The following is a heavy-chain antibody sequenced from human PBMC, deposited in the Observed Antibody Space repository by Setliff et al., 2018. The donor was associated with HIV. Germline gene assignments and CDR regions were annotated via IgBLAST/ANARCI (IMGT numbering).Heavy chain of an antibody. Sequence: TLVNPTQTLTLTCTFSGLSLSTSGVGVGWIRQSPGKALEWLAFIYWNNNKHYSTSPKSRLTVTKDTSKNRVVFTMTNMDPVDTATYYCAYSGRQLRGPYFDFWGQGTPVTVSS. V-gene: IGHV2-5*01. D-gene: IGHD1-1*01. CDR2: IYWNNNK. CDR1: GLSLSTSGVG. J-gene: IGHJ4*02. CDR3: AYSGRQLRGPYFDF.